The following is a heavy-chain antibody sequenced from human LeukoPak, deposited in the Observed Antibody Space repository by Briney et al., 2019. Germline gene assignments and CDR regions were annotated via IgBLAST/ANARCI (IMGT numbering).Heavy chain of an antibody. D-gene: IGHD3-22*01. CDR1: GGSFSGYY. CDR2: INHSGST. V-gene: IGHV4-34*01. Sequence: PSETLSLTCAVYGGSFSGYYWSWIRQPPGKGLEWIGEINHSGSTNYNPSLKSRVTISVDTSKNQFSLKLSSVTAADTAVYYCARQISPALEYYYDSSGYRFDCWGQGTLVTVSS. J-gene: IGHJ4*02. CDR3: ARQISPALEYYYDSSGYRFDC.